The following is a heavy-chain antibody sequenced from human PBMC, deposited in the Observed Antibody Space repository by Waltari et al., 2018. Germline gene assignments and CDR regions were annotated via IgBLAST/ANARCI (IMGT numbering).Heavy chain of an antibody. CDR2: INAGNGNT. J-gene: IGHJ1*01. V-gene: IGHV1-3*01. CDR3: ARPQAPYSSMQYFQH. CDR1: GYTFTSYA. D-gene: IGHD6-13*01. Sequence: QVQLVQSGAEVKKPGASVKVSCKASGYTFTSYAMHWVRQAPGQRLEWMGWINAGNGNTKYSQKFQGRVTITRDTSASTAYMELSSLRSEDTAVYYCARPQAPYSSMQYFQHWGQGTLVTVSS.